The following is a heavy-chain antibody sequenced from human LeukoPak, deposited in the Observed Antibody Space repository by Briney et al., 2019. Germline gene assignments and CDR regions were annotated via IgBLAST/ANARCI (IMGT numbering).Heavy chain of an antibody. V-gene: IGHV3-74*01. CDR1: GFSLKNYW. Sequence: GGSLRLSCAASGFSLKNYWMHWVRQAPGKGLVWVAHMNGDGSGINYADSVKGRFTIPRDNAKNTLYLQMNSLRADDTALYYCARETESFDDWGQGTLVTVSS. J-gene: IGHJ4*02. CDR3: ARETESFDD. CDR2: MNGDGSGI.